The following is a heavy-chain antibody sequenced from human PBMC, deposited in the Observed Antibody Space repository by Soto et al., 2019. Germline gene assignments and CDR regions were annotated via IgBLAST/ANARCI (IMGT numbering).Heavy chain of an antibody. Sequence: GGSLRLSCAASGFTFSSYSMNWVRQAPGKGLEWVSYISSSSSTIYYANSVKGRFTISRDNAKNSLYLQMNSLRAEDTAVYYCARVAGIVVVPAARYWFDPWGQGTLVTVSS. CDR1: GFTFSSYS. J-gene: IGHJ5*02. D-gene: IGHD2-2*01. CDR3: ARVAGIVVVPAARYWFDP. V-gene: IGHV3-48*01. CDR2: ISSSSSTI.